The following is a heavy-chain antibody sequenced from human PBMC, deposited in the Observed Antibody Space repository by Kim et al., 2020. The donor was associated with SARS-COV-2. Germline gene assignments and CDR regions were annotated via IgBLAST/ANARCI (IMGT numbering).Heavy chain of an antibody. D-gene: IGHD1-1*01. J-gene: IGHJ3*02. CDR3: ARRSPTQRAFDI. Sequence: SETLSLTCAVYGGSFSGYYWSWIRQPPGKGLEWIGEINHSGSTNYNPSLKSRVTISVDTSKNQFSLKLSSVTAADTAVYYCARRSPTQRAFDIWGQGTMVTVSS. CDR1: GGSFSGYY. V-gene: IGHV4-34*01. CDR2: INHSGST.